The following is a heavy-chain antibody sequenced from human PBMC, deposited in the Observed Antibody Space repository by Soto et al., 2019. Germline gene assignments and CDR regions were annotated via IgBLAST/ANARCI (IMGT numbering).Heavy chain of an antibody. D-gene: IGHD3-22*01. CDR3: ASPTYYYDSSGYWYYFDY. Sequence: SGKVSCKASGGPFSSYAISWVRQAPGQGLEWMGGIIPIFGTANYAQKFQGRVTITADESTSTAYMELSRLRSEDTAVYYCASPTYYYDSSGYWYYFDYWGQGTLVTVSS. J-gene: IGHJ4*02. CDR1: GGPFSSYA. CDR2: IIPIFGTA. V-gene: IGHV1-69*13.